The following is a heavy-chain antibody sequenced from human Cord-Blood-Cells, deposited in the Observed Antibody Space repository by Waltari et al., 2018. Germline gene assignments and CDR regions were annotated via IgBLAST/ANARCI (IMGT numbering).Heavy chain of an antibody. CDR3: ARGMGLLDY. D-gene: IGHD5-12*01. CDR2: INHSGST. J-gene: IGHJ4*02. V-gene: IGHV4-34*01. CDR1: GGSFSGYY. Sequence: QVQLQQWGAGLLKPSETLSLTCAVYGGSFSGYYWSWIRQPPGKGLAWNGEINHSGSTNYNPSLKSRVTISVDTSKNQFSLKLSSVTAADTAVYYCARGMGLLDYWGQGTLVTVSS.